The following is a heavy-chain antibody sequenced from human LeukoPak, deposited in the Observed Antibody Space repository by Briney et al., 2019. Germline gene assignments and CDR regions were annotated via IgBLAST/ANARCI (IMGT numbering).Heavy chain of an antibody. V-gene: IGHV3-30*18. Sequence: GGPLRLSCAVSGLTFSSYGMHWVRQAPGKGLGWVAVISYEGSHTFYADSVKGRFTISRDNSKNTLYLQMNSLRAEDTAVYYCAKKQDYGGDPSPINYWGQGTLVTVSS. J-gene: IGHJ4*02. CDR3: AKKQDYGGDPSPINY. D-gene: IGHD4-23*01. CDR2: ISYEGSHT. CDR1: GLTFSSYG.